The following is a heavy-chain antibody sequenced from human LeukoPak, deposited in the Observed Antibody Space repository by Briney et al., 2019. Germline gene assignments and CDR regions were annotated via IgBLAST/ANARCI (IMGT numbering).Heavy chain of an antibody. CDR2: ISAYNGNT. J-gene: IGHJ4*02. CDR3: ARGLRGYSYGSEDY. CDR1: GYTFTAYF. Sequence: EASVKVSCKASGYTFTAYFMHWVRQAPGQGLEWMGWISAYNGNTNYAQKLQGRVTMTTDTSTSTAYMELRSLRSDDTAVYYCARGLRGYSYGSEDYWGQGTLVTVSS. D-gene: IGHD5-18*01. V-gene: IGHV1-18*04.